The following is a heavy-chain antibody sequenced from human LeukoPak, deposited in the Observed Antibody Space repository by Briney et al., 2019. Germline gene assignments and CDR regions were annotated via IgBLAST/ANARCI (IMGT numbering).Heavy chain of an antibody. CDR3: ARARGSSGYYYGGNWFDP. V-gene: IGHV3-11*01. J-gene: IGHJ5*02. CDR2: ISSSGNSK. Sequence: GGSLRLSCAASGFSFVDYYLSWVRQAPGKGLEWVSYISSSGNSKFYSDSVKGRFTISRDNAKNSLDLQMNSLRAEDTAVYYCARARGSSGYYYGGNWFDPWGQGTLVTVSS. D-gene: IGHD3-22*01. CDR1: GFSFVDYY.